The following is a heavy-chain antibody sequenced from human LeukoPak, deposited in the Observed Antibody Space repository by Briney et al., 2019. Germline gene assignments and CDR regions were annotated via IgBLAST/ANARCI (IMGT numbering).Heavy chain of an antibody. CDR2: ISASGGAT. J-gene: IGHJ4*02. CDR1: GFTFSSYE. V-gene: IGHV3-23*01. Sequence: GGSLRLSCAASGFTFSSYEMNWVRQAPGKGLEWVSGISASGGATYYADSVRGRFTVSRDNSKNTLGLQMDSLRAEDTALYYCVTSGSLRLGELSPIDFWGQGTLVTVSS. CDR3: VTSGSLRLGELSPIDF. D-gene: IGHD3-16*02.